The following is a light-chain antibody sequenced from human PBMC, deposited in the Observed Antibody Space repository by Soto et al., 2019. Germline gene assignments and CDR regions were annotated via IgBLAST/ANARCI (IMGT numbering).Light chain of an antibody. CDR3: SSSTSSTTWV. V-gene: IGLV2-14*01. CDR2: EVS. CDR1: SSDVGGYNY. J-gene: IGLJ3*02. Sequence: QSALTQPASVSGSPGQSITISCTGTSSDVGGYNYVSWYQQHPGKAPQLMIFEVSNRPSGVSNRFSGSKSGNTASLSISGLQAEDDADYYCSSSTSSTTWVFGGGTKVTVL.